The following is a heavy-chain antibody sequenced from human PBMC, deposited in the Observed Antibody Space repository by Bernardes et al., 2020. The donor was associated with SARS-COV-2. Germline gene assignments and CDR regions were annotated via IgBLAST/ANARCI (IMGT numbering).Heavy chain of an antibody. CDR2: ISAYNGDT. V-gene: IGHV1-18*01. D-gene: IGHD3-3*01. CDR3: ARDPHTFFGEVMGRTLYGMDL. Sequence: ASVKVSCKASYYTFTSYGISWVRQAPGQGLDWMGWISAYNGDTNYPQKFQGRVTMTTDTSTSTAYMELRSLRSDDTAVYYCARDPHTFFGEVMGRTLYGMDLWGQGTTVTVSS. J-gene: IGHJ6*02. CDR1: YYTFTSYG.